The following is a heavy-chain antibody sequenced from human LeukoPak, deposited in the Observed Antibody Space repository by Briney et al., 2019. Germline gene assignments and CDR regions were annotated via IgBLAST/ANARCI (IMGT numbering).Heavy chain of an antibody. D-gene: IGHD1-26*01. V-gene: IGHV1-2*02. Sequence: ATVKVSCKASGYTFTGYYMHWVRQAPGQGLEWMGWINPNSGGTNYAQKFQGRVTMTRDTSISTAYLQWSSLKASDTAMYYCARHARDSGSSFDYWGQGTLVTVSS. J-gene: IGHJ4*02. CDR3: ARHARDSGSSFDY. CDR2: INPNSGGT. CDR1: GYTFTGYY.